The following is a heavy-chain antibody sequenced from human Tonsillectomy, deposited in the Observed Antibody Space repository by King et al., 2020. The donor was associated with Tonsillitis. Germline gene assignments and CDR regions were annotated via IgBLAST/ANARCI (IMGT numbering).Heavy chain of an antibody. J-gene: IGHJ6*03. V-gene: IGHV1-69*12. CDR1: GGSFSNYA. Sequence: QLVQSGAEVQKPGSSVKVSCKASGGSFSNYAITWVRQAPGQGLEWLGGIIPIFGTTNYAQKFQGRVTITADESTTTAYMELTSLRSEDTAVYYCARVSAYCGGDCYFSYYYMDVWGKGTTVTVSS. D-gene: IGHD2-21*01. CDR2: IIPIFGTT. CDR3: ARVSAYCGGDCYFSYYYMDV.